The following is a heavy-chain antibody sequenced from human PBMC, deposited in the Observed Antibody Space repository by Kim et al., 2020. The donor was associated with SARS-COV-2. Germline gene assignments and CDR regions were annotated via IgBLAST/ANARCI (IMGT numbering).Heavy chain of an antibody. Sequence: GGSLRLSCTASGSPFGAAWMSWVRQAPGKGLEWVGHIRSTGDGGTTDYGASVKGRFTISRDDSNNTLYLQMNSLKAEDTGVYYCTVDLWQWWTSYYWGQG. CDR2: IRSTGDGGTT. J-gene: IGHJ4*02. V-gene: IGHV3-15*01. CDR3: TVDLWQWWTSYY. CDR1: GSPFGAAW. D-gene: IGHD6-19*01.